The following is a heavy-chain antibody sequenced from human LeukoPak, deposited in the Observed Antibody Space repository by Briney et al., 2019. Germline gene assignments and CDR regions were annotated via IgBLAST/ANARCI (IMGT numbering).Heavy chain of an antibody. CDR1: GGSISSYY. CDR2: IYYSGST. V-gene: IGHV4-59*01. D-gene: IGHD2-15*01. J-gene: IGHJ5*02. Sequence: TSETLSLTCTVSGGSISSYYWSWIRQPPGKGPEWIGYIYYSGSTNYNPSLKSRVTISVDTSKNQFSLKLSSVTAADTAVYYCARDLGDCSGGSCYWFDPWGQGTLVTVSS. CDR3: ARDLGDCSGGSCYWFDP.